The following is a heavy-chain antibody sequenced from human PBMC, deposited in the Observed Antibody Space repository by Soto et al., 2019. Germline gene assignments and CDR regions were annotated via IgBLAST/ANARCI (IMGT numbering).Heavy chain of an antibody. D-gene: IGHD6-25*01. CDR3: AKDSDPVSTSSGDV. CDR1: GFTFSSYA. Sequence: EVQLLESGGGLVQPGGSLRLSCAASGFTFSSYAMSWVRQAPGKGLEWVSAISGSGGSTYYVDSVKGRFTISRDNSKNTLYLQMNSLRAEDTAVYYCAKDSDPVSTSSGDVWGQGTTVTVSS. J-gene: IGHJ6*02. CDR2: ISGSGGST. V-gene: IGHV3-23*01.